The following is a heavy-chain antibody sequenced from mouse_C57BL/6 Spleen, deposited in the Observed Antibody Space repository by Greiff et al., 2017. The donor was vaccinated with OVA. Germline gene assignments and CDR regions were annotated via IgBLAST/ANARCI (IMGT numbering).Heavy chain of an antibody. J-gene: IGHJ2*01. Sequence: QVHVKQPGAELVMPGASVKLSCKASGYTFTSYWMHWVKQRPGQGLEWIGEIDPSDSYTNYNQKFKGKSTLTVDKSSSTAYMQLSSLTSEDSAVYYCATSDYWGQGTTLTVSS. CDR2: IDPSDSYT. V-gene: IGHV1-69*01. CDR3: ATSDY. CDR1: GYTFTSYW.